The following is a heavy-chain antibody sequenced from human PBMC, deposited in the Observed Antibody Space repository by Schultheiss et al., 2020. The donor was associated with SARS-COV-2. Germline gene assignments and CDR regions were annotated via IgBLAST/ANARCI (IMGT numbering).Heavy chain of an antibody. Sequence: SETLSLTCTVSGGSIGSYYWSWIRQPPGKGLEWIGYIYYSGSTNYNPSLKSRVTISVDTSKNQFSLKLSSVTAADTAVYYCARETFGSTDYWGQGTLVTVSS. CDR1: GGSIGSYY. J-gene: IGHJ4*02. CDR3: ARETFGSTDY. V-gene: IGHV4-59*12. CDR2: IYYSGST. D-gene: IGHD3-10*01.